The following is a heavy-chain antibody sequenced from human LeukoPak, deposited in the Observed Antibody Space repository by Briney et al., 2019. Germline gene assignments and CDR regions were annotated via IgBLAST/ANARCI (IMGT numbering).Heavy chain of an antibody. Sequence: SETLSLTCTVSGGSLINSYWSWIRQPPGKGLEYIGYIHYSGSTNYSPSLKSRVAISVDTSRNQFSLNLTSVTAADTAVYYCAREGGGSNRCLDWGQGTLVTVSS. D-gene: IGHD3-16*02. CDR1: GGSLINSY. CDR2: IHYSGST. V-gene: IGHV4-59*12. J-gene: IGHJ1*01. CDR3: AREGGGSNRCLD.